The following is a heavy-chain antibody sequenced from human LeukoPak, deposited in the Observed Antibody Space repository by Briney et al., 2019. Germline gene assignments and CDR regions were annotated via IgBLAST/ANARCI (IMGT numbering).Heavy chain of an antibody. CDR3: ARELASGD. CDR2: INTDGKST. J-gene: IGHJ4*02. D-gene: IGHD6-13*01. Sequence: GGSLRLAWALSGFTFRTYWMHWVRQAPGKGLVWVSQINTDGKSTTSAVSVKGRFTVSRDNAKNTLYLQMNSLRAEDTAVYYCARELASGDWGQGTLVTVSS. V-gene: IGHV3-74*01. CDR1: GFTFRTYW.